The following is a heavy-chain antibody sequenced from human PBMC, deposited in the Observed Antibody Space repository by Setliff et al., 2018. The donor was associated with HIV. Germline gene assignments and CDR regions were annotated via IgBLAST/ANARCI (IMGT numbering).Heavy chain of an antibody. CDR2: ISAYNGNT. V-gene: IGHV1-18*01. J-gene: IGHJ3*01. CDR1: GYTFGSHG. D-gene: IGHD6-19*01. CDR3: ARDRSGIAVAAPDAFDV. Sequence: ASVKVSCKTSGYTFGSHGISWVRQAPGQGLEWMGWISAYNGNTNYAQKFQGRVTMTRDTSTNTAYMEVRSLRPDDTAVFYCARDRSGIAVAAPDAFDVWGQGTMVTVSS.